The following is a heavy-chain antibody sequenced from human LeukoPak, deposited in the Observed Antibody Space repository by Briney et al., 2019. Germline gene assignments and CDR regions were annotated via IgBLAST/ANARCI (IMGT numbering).Heavy chain of an antibody. CDR3: ARVLRYSGSIDY. CDR2: ISHSGST. J-gene: IGHJ4*02. D-gene: IGHD1-26*01. Sequence: PSETLSLACAVYGVSFSGYYWSWIRQPPGKGLEWIGEISHSGSTNYNPSLKSRVTISVDTSKNQFSLKLSSVTAADTAVYYCARVLRYSGSIDYWGQGTLVTVSS. CDR1: GVSFSGYY. V-gene: IGHV4-34*01.